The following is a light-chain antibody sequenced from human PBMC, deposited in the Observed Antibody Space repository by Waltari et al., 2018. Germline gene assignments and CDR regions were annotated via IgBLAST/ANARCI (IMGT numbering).Light chain of an antibody. CDR3: MQGLQTPYT. CDR2: LGS. Sequence: DIVMTQSPLSLTVTPGEPASISCRSSQSLLHSNGKTFFDWHVQKPGQSPQLLISLGSNRASGVPDRFSGGFSGTDFTLKISRVEAEDVGVYYCMQGLQTPYTFGQGTKLEIK. CDR1: QSLLHSNGKTF. J-gene: IGKJ2*01. V-gene: IGKV2-28*01.